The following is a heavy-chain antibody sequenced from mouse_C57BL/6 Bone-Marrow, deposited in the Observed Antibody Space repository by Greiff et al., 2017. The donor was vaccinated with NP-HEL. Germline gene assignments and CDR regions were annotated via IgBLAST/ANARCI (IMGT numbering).Heavy chain of an antibody. CDR1: GFTFSSYA. Sequence: EVQRVESGEGLVKPGGSLKLSCAASGFTFSSYAMSWVRQTPEKRLEWVAYISSGGDYIYYADTVKGRFAISRDNARNTLYLQMSSLKSEDTAMYYYTRSLLWSFAYWGQGTLVTVSA. CDR2: ISSGGDYI. J-gene: IGHJ3*01. CDR3: TRSLLWSFAY. D-gene: IGHD2-10*01. V-gene: IGHV5-9-1*02.